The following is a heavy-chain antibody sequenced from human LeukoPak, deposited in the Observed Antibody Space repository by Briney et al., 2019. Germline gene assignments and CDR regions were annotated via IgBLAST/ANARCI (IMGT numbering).Heavy chain of an antibody. CDR2: ITHCGIT. D-gene: IGHD4-11*01. CDR3: ARGPRTTVKSRYYYYYMDV. J-gene: IGHJ6*03. CDR1: GGALRSSY. V-gene: IGHV4-34*01. Sequence: SLTCSVYGGALRSSYRKWIRQPPGKGPGWMGEITHCGITYHNPSLRSRVTISVGTSKNQFSLKLSSVTAADTAVYYCARGPRTTVKSRYYYYYMDVWGKGTTVTVSS.